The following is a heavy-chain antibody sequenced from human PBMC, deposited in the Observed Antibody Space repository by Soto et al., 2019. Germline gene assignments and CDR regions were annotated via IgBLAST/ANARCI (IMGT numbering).Heavy chain of an antibody. Sequence: QVQLQESGPGLVKPSETLSLTCAVSGCSISSGYYWGWIRQPPGKGLEWIGSIYHSGSTYYNPSLKSRVTISVDTSKNQFSLKLSSVTAADTAVYYCARIELEDILVVVAARGSFDYWGPGTLVTVSS. J-gene: IGHJ4*02. D-gene: IGHD2-15*01. CDR2: IYHSGST. V-gene: IGHV4-38-2*01. CDR1: GCSISSGYY. CDR3: ARIELEDILVVVAARGSFDY.